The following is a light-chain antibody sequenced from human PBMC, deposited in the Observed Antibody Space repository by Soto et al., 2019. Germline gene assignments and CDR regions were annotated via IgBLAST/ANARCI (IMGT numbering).Light chain of an antibody. CDR1: QSVSSN. Sequence: EIVLTQSPATLSFSPRERATLSCRASQSVSSNLAGYQQKAGRAPRLLIYAASPRATGIPARFSGSGSGTEFTLTISSLQSEDFAVYYCQQYNNLPRTFGQGTKVDIK. V-gene: IGKV3-15*01. CDR3: QQYNNLPRT. J-gene: IGKJ1*01. CDR2: AAS.